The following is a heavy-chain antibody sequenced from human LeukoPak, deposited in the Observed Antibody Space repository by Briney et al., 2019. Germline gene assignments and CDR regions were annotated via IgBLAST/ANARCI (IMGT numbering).Heavy chain of an antibody. D-gene: IGHD5-24*01. V-gene: IGHV3-53*01. CDR2: LYSGGST. CDR1: GFTVSSTY. CDR3: AKEGREQGPNWFDP. J-gene: IGHJ5*02. Sequence: GGSLRLSCAASGFTVSSTYMSWVRQAPGKGLEWVSTLYSGGSTHYADSVKGRFTISRDNSKNTLYLQMNSLRAEDTAVYYCAKEGREQGPNWFDPWGQGTLVTVSS.